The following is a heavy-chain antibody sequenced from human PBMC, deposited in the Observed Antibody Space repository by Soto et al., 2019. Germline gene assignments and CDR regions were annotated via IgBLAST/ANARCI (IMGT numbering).Heavy chain of an antibody. CDR2: MFYTGTT. CDR1: YWSFRNYY. Sequence: PSEPRSVTYSVEYWSFRNYYVIWVQPNPVKGLDWIGYMFYTGTTYYNPSLKSRITISMDTYKNQFSLRLTSVTAADTAEYHCARVVRFCSSPSCRGRNWFDPWGQGTLVTVSS. V-gene: IGHV4-59*08. D-gene: IGHD2-2*01. CDR3: ARVVRFCSSPSCRGRNWFDP. J-gene: IGHJ5*02.